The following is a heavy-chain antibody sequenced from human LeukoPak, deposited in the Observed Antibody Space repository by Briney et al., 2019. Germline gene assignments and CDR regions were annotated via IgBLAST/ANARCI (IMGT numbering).Heavy chain of an antibody. CDR2: IIPIFGTA. J-gene: IGHJ6*03. CDR1: GGTFSSYA. CDR3: ARTHASYYDSSGYYDYYYYYYMDV. Sequence: ASVKVSCKASGGTFSSYAISWVRQAPGQGLEWMGGIIPIFGTANYAQKFQGRVTITTDESTSTAYMELSSLRSEDTAVYYCARTHASYYDSSGYYDYYYYYYMDVWGKGTTVTVSS. V-gene: IGHV1-69*05. D-gene: IGHD3-22*01.